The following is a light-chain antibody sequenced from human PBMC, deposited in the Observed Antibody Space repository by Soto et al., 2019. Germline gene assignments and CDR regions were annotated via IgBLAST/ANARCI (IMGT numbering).Light chain of an antibody. J-gene: IGLJ3*02. CDR3: SSYTSSSTPWV. Sequence: QSALTQPASVSGSPGQSITISCTGTSSDVGGYNYVSWYQQHPGKAPKLMIYDVSNRPSGVSNRFSGSKSGNTASLTISGLQAEDEADHYCSSYTSSSTPWVFGGGTKLTVL. CDR2: DVS. CDR1: SSDVGGYNY. V-gene: IGLV2-14*01.